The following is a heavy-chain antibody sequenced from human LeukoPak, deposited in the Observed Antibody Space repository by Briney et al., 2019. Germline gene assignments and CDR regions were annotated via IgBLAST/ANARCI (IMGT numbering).Heavy chain of an antibody. V-gene: IGHV3-66*01. CDR1: GFTVSAYY. CDR2: LYSGCST. J-gene: IGHJ4*02. D-gene: IGHD5-24*01. CDR3: AMDSAWLPLKFDY. Sequence: GGSLRLSCAASGFTVSAYYMSWVRQAPGKGLEWVSVLYSGCSTYYTNSVKGRFTISRDNSNNTLYLQMNNLRAEDTAVYYCAMDSAWLPLKFDYWGPGTLVAVSS.